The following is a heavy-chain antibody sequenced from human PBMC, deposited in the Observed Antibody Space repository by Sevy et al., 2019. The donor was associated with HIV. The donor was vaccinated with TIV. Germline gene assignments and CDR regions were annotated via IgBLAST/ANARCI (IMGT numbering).Heavy chain of an antibody. CDR2: INSDGSST. CDR3: ARDNGYYGSGSYWGMDV. CDR1: GFTFSSYW. D-gene: IGHD3-10*01. V-gene: IGHV3-74*01. J-gene: IGHJ6*02. Sequence: GESLKISCAASGFTFSSYWMHWVRQAPGKGLVCVSRINSDGSSTSYADSVKGRFTIPRDNTKNTLYLQMNSLRAEDTAVYYCARDNGYYGSGSYWGMDVWGQGTMVTVSS.